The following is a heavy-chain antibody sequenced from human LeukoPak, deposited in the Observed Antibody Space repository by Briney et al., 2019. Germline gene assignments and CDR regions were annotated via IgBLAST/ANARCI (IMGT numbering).Heavy chain of an antibody. CDR1: GYTFTSYY. Sequence: ASVKVSCKASGYTFTSYYIHWVRQAPGQGLEWMGIINPNGGSTSYAQKFQGRVTMTRDTSTSTVYMELSSLRSEDRAVYYCAIVDTAMVSIDYWGQGTLVTVSS. V-gene: IGHV1-46*01. CDR3: AIVDTAMVSIDY. D-gene: IGHD5-18*01. J-gene: IGHJ4*02. CDR2: INPNGGST.